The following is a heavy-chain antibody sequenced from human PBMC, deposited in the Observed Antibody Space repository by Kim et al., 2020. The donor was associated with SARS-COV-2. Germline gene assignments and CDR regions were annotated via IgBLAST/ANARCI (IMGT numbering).Heavy chain of an antibody. CDR1: GYTFTSYT. CDR3: ARDITLTTVTLGY. CDR2: INTNTGNP. D-gene: IGHD4-17*01. J-gene: IGHJ4*02. V-gene: IGHV7-4-1*02. Sequence: ASVKVSCKASGYTFTSYTMNWARQAPGQGLEWMGWINTNTGNPTYAQGFTGRFVFSLDTSVSTAYLQISSLKAEDTAVYYCARDITLTTVTLGYWGQGTLVTVSS.